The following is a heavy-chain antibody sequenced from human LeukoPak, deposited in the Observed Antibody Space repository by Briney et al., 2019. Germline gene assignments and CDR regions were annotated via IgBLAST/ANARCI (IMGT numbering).Heavy chain of an antibody. V-gene: IGHV1-69*05. J-gene: IGHJ4*02. CDR1: GGTFSSYA. CDR3: ATDILTGYSDY. Sequence: SVKVSCKASGGTFSSYAISWVRQAPGQGLEWMGRIIPIFGTANYAQKFQGRVTITTDESTSTAYMELSRLRSEDTAVYYCATDILTGYSDYWGQGTLVTVSS. CDR2: IIPIFGTA. D-gene: IGHD3-9*01.